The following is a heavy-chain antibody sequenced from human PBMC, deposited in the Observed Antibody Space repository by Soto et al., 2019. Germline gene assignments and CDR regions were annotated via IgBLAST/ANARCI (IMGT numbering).Heavy chain of an antibody. J-gene: IGHJ3*01. CDR1: EFTFRSYW. D-gene: IGHD1-7*01. Sequence: EVQLVDSGGGLVQPGGSLRLSCAASEFTFRSYWMHWVRQNPGKGLVWVSRISGDGSSTSYADSVKGRFTISRDNAKNTMNLQMDSLRAEDTAVYYCARSLPGTYGAFDLWGQGTMVTVSS. V-gene: IGHV3-74*01. CDR3: ARSLPGTYGAFDL. CDR2: ISGDGSST.